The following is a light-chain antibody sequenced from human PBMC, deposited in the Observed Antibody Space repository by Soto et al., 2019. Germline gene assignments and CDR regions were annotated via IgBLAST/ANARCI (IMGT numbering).Light chain of an antibody. V-gene: IGKV3-15*01. CDR2: GAS. J-gene: IGKJ1*01. Sequence: EIVMTQSPATLSVSPGERATLSCRASQSVSSNLAWYQQQPGQAPRLLIYGASTRATGIPARFSGSGSGTEFTLTISSLQPDDFATYYCQQYSSYWTFGQGTKVDIK. CDR1: QSVSSN. CDR3: QQYSSYWT.